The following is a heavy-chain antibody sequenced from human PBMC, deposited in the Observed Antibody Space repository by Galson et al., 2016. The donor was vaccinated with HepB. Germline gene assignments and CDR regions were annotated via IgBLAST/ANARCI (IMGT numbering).Heavy chain of an antibody. J-gene: IGHJ4*02. D-gene: IGHD3-3*01. Sequence: TLSLTCTVSGGSISSGHYYWSWIRQPPGKGLEWIGYIYYSGSTYYNPSLKSRVTISVDTSKDQFSLKLSSVTAADTAVYYCAGSVYACWSGYYSYWGQGTVVTVSS. V-gene: IGHV4-30-4*01. CDR3: AGSVYACWSGYYSY. CDR2: IYYSGST. CDR1: GGSISSGHYY.